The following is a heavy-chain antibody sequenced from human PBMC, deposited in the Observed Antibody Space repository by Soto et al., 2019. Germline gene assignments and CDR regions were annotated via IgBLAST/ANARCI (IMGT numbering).Heavy chain of an antibody. V-gene: IGHV1-46*01. Sequence: SVKVSCTASGYTITSYYMHWVRQAPGQGLEWMGIINPSGGSTSYAQKFQGRVTMTRDTSTSTVYMELSSLRSEDTAVYYCARDSLTIAAAGVDYWGQGTLVTVPQ. CDR2: INPSGGST. D-gene: IGHD6-13*01. J-gene: IGHJ4*02. CDR1: GYTITSYY. CDR3: ARDSLTIAAAGVDY.